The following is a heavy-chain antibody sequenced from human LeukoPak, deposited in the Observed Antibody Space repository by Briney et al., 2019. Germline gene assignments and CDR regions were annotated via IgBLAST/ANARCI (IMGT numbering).Heavy chain of an antibody. CDR2: ISSSSSYI. D-gene: IGHD3-22*01. J-gene: IGHJ1*01. Sequence: GGSLRLSCAASGFTFKTYTMHWVRQAPGMGLEWVSSISSSSSYIFYADSVKGRFTISRDNAKNSLYLQMNSLRAEDTAVYYCARGFVGSSGYSPFQHWGQGTLVTVSS. CDR1: GFTFKTYT. CDR3: ARGFVGSSGYSPFQH. V-gene: IGHV3-21*01.